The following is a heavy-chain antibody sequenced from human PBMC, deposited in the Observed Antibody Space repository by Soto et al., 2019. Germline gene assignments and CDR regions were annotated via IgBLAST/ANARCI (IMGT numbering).Heavy chain of an antibody. J-gene: IGHJ4*02. CDR1: GFTFDDYA. CDR3: AKDGYSSSWSTPYYFDY. Sequence: PGGSLRLSCAASGFTFDDYAMHWVRQAPGKGLEWDSGISWNSGSIGYADSVKGRFTISRDNAKNSLYLQMNSLRAEDTALYYCAKDGYSSSWSTPYYFDYWGQGTLVTVSS. V-gene: IGHV3-9*01. CDR2: ISWNSGSI. D-gene: IGHD6-13*01.